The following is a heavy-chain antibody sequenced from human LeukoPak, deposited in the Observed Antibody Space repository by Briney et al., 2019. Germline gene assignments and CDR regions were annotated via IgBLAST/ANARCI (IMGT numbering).Heavy chain of an antibody. J-gene: IGHJ4*02. CDR1: GFTFSSYS. D-gene: IGHD4-17*01. V-gene: IGHV3-23*01. CDR3: ARDYADYVGFFFFDH. CDR2: ISDSGGST. Sequence: GGSLRLSCAASGFTFSSYSMNWVRQAPGKGLEWVSSISDSGGSTYYADSAKGRFTISRDNSKNTLYLQMDSLRAEDTAVYYCARDYADYVGFFFFDHWGQGTLVTVSS.